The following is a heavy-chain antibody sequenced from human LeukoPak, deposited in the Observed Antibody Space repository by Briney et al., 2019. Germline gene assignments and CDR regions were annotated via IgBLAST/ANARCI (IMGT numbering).Heavy chain of an antibody. V-gene: IGHV4-61*01. D-gene: IGHD3-16*01. CDR3: ARDPSVGGWFDP. J-gene: IGHJ5*02. Sequence: SETLSLTCTVSGGSISSNLYYWSWIRQPPGKGLEWIGYIYYSGSTNYNPSFKSRVTISVDTSKNQFSLKLSSVTAADTAVYYCARDPSVGGWFDPWGQGTLVTVSS. CDR1: GGSISSNLYY. CDR2: IYYSGST.